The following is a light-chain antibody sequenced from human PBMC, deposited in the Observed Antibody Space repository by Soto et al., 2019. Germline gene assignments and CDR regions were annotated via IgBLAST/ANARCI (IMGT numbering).Light chain of an antibody. J-gene: IGKJ4*01. CDR2: GAS. V-gene: IGKV3-20*01. Sequence: ILMTQSPATLSVSPGDRATLSCRSGQSVASNLAWFQQKPGQAPRLLIYGASSRATGIPDRFSGSGSGTDFTLTISRLEPEDFAVYYCQQYGSPLLPFGGGTKVDIK. CDR3: QQYGSPLLP. CDR1: QSVASN.